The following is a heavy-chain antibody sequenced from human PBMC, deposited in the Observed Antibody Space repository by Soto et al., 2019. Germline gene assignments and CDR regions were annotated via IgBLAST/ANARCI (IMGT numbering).Heavy chain of an antibody. CDR1: GFTFSDYY. J-gene: IGHJ4*02. V-gene: IGHV3-11*05. Sequence: QVQLVESGGCLVKPGWSLRLSCAASGFTFSDYYMSWIRQAPGKGLEWVSYISSSSSYTNYADSVKGRFTISRDNAKNSLYLQMNSLRAEDTAVYYCARDHHRYSGYDYVDYWGQGTLVTVSS. CDR3: ARDHHRYSGYDYVDY. CDR2: ISSSSSYT. D-gene: IGHD5-12*01.